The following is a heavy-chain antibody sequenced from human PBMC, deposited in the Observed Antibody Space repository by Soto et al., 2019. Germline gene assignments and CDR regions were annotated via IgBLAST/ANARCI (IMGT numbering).Heavy chain of an antibody. CDR1: GGSISTSSYY. Sequence: QLQLQESGPGLVKPSETLSLTCTVSGGSISTSSYYWGWIRQPPGKGLEWIGSIYYSGSTYYNPSLKSRVTMSVATSKNQFSLKLSSVTAADTAVYYCARDYDSSGDYWGQGTLVTVSS. D-gene: IGHD3-22*01. CDR3: ARDYDSSGDY. V-gene: IGHV4-39*01. J-gene: IGHJ4*02. CDR2: IYYSGST.